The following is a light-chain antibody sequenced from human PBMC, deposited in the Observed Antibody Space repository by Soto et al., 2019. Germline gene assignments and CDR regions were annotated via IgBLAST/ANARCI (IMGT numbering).Light chain of an antibody. Sequence: QSALTQPASVSGSPGQSITISCTGTSSDVGGYNYVSWYQHHPGKAPKLIIYDVSNRPSGVSIRFSGSKSDNTASLTIFWLQPEDEADYHCSSYTTSNTRQIVFGTGTKVTVL. CDR2: DVS. CDR3: SSYTTSNTRQIV. J-gene: IGLJ1*01. V-gene: IGLV2-14*03. CDR1: SSDVGGYNY.